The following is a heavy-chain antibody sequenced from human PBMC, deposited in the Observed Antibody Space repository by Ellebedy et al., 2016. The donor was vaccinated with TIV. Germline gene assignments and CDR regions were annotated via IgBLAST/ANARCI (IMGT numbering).Heavy chain of an antibody. CDR1: GYSFTSYW. Sequence: GESLKISXKGSGYSFTSYWIGWVRQMPGKGLEWMGIIYPGDSYTNYSPSFQGHVTISADKSISTAYLQWSSLKASDTAMYYCARQTDYGDYYYYGMDVWGQGTTVTVSS. D-gene: IGHD4-17*01. CDR3: ARQTDYGDYYYYGMDV. V-gene: IGHV5-51*01. J-gene: IGHJ6*02. CDR2: IYPGDSYT.